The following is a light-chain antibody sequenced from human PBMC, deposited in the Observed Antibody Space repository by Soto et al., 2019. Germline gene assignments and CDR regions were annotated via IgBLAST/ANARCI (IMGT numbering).Light chain of an antibody. V-gene: IGKV1-39*01. CDR2: GAS. J-gene: IGKJ2*01. Sequence: DLQMTQSPSSLSASVGDRVTITCRTSQSISSYLNWCQQTPGKAPKLLVFGASSLLSGVPSSFSGSGSGTDFTLTIKSLQPEECATYYCQQRYSTPYSFGQGTKLEIK. CDR3: QQRYSTPYS. CDR1: QSISSY.